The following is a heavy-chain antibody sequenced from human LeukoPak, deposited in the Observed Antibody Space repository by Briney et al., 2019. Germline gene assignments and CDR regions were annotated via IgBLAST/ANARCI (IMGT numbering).Heavy chain of an antibody. Sequence: PSETLSLTCAVYGGSFSGYYWSWIRHPPGKGLEWIVEINHSGSTNYNPSLKSRVTISVDTSKNQFSLKLSSVTAADAAVYYCARNSRVYATSYYYYYYMDVWGKGTTVTVSS. V-gene: IGHV4-34*01. CDR1: GGSFSGYY. J-gene: IGHJ6*03. CDR3: ARNSRVYATSYYYYYYMDV. D-gene: IGHD2-8*01. CDR2: INHSGST.